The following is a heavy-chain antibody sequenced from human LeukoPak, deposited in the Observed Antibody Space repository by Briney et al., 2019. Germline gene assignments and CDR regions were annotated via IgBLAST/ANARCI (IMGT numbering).Heavy chain of an antibody. V-gene: IGHV4-59*08. CDR3: ARRGPYGVASYFDY. J-gene: IGHJ4*02. CDR2: IYYSGST. D-gene: IGHD3-3*01. Sequence: PSETLPPTCTVSGGSISSYYWSWIRQPPGKGLEWIGYIYYSGSTNYNPSLKSRVTISVDTSKNQLSLKLSSVTAADTAVYYCARRGPYGVASYFDYWGQGTLVTVSS. CDR1: GGSISSYY.